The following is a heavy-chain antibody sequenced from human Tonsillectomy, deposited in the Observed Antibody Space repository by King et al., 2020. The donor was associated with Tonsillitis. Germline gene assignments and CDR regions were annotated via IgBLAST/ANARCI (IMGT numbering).Heavy chain of an antibody. CDR2: IHFSGTT. D-gene: IGHD2-8*01. V-gene: IGHV4-30-2*01. J-gene: IGHJ5*02. CDR1: GGSINSGGYS. Sequence: LQLQESGSGLLKPSQTLSLTCAVSGGSINSGGYSWSWIRQPPGKGLEWIGNIHFSGTTYYKPSLKRRVTISVDRSKNEFSLRMTSVTAADTAVYYCAKIQVSSSVNWFDPWGQGTLVTVSS. CDR3: AKIQVSSSVNWFDP.